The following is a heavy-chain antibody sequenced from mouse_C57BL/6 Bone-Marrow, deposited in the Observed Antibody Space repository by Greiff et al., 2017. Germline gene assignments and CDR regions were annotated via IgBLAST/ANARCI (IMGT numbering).Heavy chain of an antibody. D-gene: IGHD1-1*01. V-gene: IGHV1-69*01. CDR1: GYTFTSYW. CDR2: IDPSDSYT. J-gene: IGHJ2*01. CDR3: ARDYGSSYAYYFDY. Sequence: VQLQQPGAELVMPGASVKLSCKASGYTFTSYWMHWVKQRPGQGLEWIGEIDPSDSYTNYNQKFKGKSTLTVDKSSSTAYMQLSSLTSEDSAFYCSARDYGSSYAYYFDYWGQGTTLTVSS.